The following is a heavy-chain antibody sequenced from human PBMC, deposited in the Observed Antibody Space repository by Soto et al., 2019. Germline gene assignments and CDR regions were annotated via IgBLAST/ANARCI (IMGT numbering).Heavy chain of an antibody. CDR1: GGSISSYY. CDR3: ARAKGDSSGYYRNNNWFDP. Sequence: SETLSLTCTVSGGSISSYYWSWIRQPPGKGLEWVGYIYYSGSTHYNPPLRSRGTISVDTSKNQFALKLSSVTAADTAVYYCARAKGDSSGYYRNNNWFDPWGQGTLVTVSS. J-gene: IGHJ5*02. CDR2: IYYSGST. D-gene: IGHD3-22*01. V-gene: IGHV4-59*01.